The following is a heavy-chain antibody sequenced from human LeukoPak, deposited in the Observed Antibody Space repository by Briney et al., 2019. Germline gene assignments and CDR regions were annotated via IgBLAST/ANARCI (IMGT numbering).Heavy chain of an antibody. CDR2: ISWNSGSI. Sequence: GGSLRLSCAASGFTFDDYAMPWVRQAPGKGLEWVSGISWNSGSIGYADSVKGRSTISRDNAKNSLYLQMNSLRAEDTALYYCAKDTYYDSSGPFDYWGQGTLVTVSS. CDR3: AKDTYYDSSGPFDY. V-gene: IGHV3-9*01. J-gene: IGHJ4*02. D-gene: IGHD3-22*01. CDR1: GFTFDDYA.